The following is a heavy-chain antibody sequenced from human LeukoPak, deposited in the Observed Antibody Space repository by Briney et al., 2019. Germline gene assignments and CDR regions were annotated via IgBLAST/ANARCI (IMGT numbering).Heavy chain of an antibody. Sequence: SETLSLTCTVSGGSISSSDYYWGWIRQPPGKGLEWIGSISYSGTTYYDPSLKNRVTISVDTSKNQFSLKLSSVTTADTAVYYCARDSKETMYSSSSGFDYWGLGALVTVSS. D-gene: IGHD6-6*01. CDR1: GGSISSSDYY. CDR3: ARDSKETMYSSSSGFDY. J-gene: IGHJ4*02. CDR2: ISYSGTT. V-gene: IGHV4-39*07.